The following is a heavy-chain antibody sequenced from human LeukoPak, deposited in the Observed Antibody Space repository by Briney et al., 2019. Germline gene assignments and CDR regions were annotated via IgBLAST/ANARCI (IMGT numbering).Heavy chain of an antibody. D-gene: IGHD5-24*01. J-gene: IGHJ5*02. V-gene: IGHV1-2*02. CDR2: INPNSGET. CDR3: ARVAVEMASWFDP. CDR1: GYTFTDYH. Sequence: ASVTVSFKGSGYTFTDYHMHWVRQAPGQGGEGMGWINPNSGETNYAQKFQGRVTMTRDTSISTAYVELSSLRSDDTAVYYCARVAVEMASWFDPWGQGTLVTVSS.